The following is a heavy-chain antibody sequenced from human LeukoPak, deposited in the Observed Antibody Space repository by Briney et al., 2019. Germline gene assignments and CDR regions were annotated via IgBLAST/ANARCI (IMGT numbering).Heavy chain of an antibody. D-gene: IGHD2-15*01. Sequence: VASVKVSCKASGYTLINYGISWVRQAPGQGLEWMGWISAYNGNTNYAQKLQGRVTMTTDTSTSTAYMELRSLRSDDTAVYYCARDPCGSCSGDYYYYYGMDVWGQGTTVTVSS. V-gene: IGHV1-18*01. CDR3: ARDPCGSCSGDYYYYYGMDV. CDR2: ISAYNGNT. J-gene: IGHJ6*02. CDR1: GYTLINYG.